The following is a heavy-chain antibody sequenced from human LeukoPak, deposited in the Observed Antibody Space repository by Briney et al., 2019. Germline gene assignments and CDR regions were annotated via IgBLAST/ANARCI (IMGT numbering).Heavy chain of an antibody. D-gene: IGHD1-26*01. J-gene: IGHJ4*02. CDR3: ASLGGTYDF. CDR1: GGSISSYF. Sequence: SETLSLTCTVSGGSISSYFWSWLRQPPGKGLEWIGYIYNSGSTKYNSSLQSRVSISVHTSKSQVSLKLSSVTAADTAVYYCASLGGTYDFWGQGTLVTVSS. CDR2: IYNSGST. V-gene: IGHV4-59*08.